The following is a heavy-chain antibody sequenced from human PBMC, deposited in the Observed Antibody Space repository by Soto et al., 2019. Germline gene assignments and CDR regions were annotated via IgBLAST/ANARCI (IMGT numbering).Heavy chain of an antibody. V-gene: IGHV3-74*01. CDR3: ARGIRNYYGVDV. J-gene: IGHJ6*02. Sequence: GGSLRLSCAASGFTFSTYWMHWVRQAPGTGLEWVSRIKGDGSSTSYADSVKGRFTISRDNAKNTQYLQMNSLGAEDTAVYWCARGIRNYYGVDVWGQGTTVTVSS. CDR1: GFTFSTYW. CDR2: IKGDGSST.